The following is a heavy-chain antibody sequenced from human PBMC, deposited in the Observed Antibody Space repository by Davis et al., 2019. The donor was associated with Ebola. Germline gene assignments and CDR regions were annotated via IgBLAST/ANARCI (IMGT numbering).Heavy chain of an antibody. CDR3: AKSGLSFGVVKYHYGMDV. CDR1: GFTFSLFA. V-gene: IGHV3-30*18. D-gene: IGHD3-3*01. J-gene: IGHJ6*04. Sequence: GGSLRLSCAASGFTFSLFAMHWVRQALGKGLEWVAVVSYDGRHKYYADSVKGRFTISRDNSKKTLYLQMNSLRAEDTAVYYCAKSGLSFGVVKYHYGMDVWGKGTTVTVSS. CDR2: VSYDGRHK.